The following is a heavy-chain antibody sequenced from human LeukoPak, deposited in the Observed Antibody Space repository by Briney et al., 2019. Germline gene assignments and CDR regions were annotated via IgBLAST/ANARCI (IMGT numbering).Heavy chain of an antibody. D-gene: IGHD3-10*01. CDR2: IYPGDSDT. CDR1: GYSFTSYW. J-gene: IGHJ5*02. Sequence: PGESLKISCKGSGYSFTSYWIGWVRQMPGKGLEWMGIIYPGDSDTRYSPSFQGQVTISADKSISTAYLQWSSLKASDTAMYYCASTGGSGSYWDPFDPWGQGTLVTVSS. V-gene: IGHV5-51*01. CDR3: ASTGGSGSYWDPFDP.